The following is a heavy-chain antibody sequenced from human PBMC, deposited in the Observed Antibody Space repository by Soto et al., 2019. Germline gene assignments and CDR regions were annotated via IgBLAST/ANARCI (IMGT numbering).Heavy chain of an antibody. Sequence: QVQLQQWGAGLLKPSETLSLTCAVYGGSFSGYYWSWIRQPPGKGLEWIGEINHSGSTNYNPSLKSRVTLSVDTSKNQFSLKLSSVTAADTAVYYCARGPGTSWGLYYFDYWGQGTLVTVSS. CDR3: ARGPGTSWGLYYFDY. D-gene: IGHD2-2*01. CDR2: INHSGST. CDR1: GGSFSGYY. J-gene: IGHJ4*02. V-gene: IGHV4-34*01.